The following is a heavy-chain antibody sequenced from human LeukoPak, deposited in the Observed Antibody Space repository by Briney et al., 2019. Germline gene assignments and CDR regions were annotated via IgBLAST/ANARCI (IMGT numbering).Heavy chain of an antibody. CDR2: INHSGST. Sequence: SETLSLTCAVYGGSFSGYYWSWIRQPPGKGLEWIGEINHSGSTNYNPSLKSRVTISVDTSKNQFSLKLSSVTAADTAVYYCARYPNSSSWYERDAFDIWGQGTMDTVSS. V-gene: IGHV4-34*01. D-gene: IGHD6-13*01. CDR3: ARYPNSSSWYERDAFDI. J-gene: IGHJ3*02. CDR1: GGSFSGYY.